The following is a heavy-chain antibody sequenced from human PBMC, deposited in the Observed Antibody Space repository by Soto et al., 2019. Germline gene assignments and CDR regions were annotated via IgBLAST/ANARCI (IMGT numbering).Heavy chain of an antibody. CDR1: GDSVSSNSAA. D-gene: IGHD2-2*01. CDR3: ARGVVVVPHALDY. V-gene: IGHV6-1*01. J-gene: IGHJ4*02. Sequence: SQTLSLTCAISGDSVSSNSAAWNWIRQSPSRGLEWLGRTYYRSKWYNDYAVSVKSRITINPDTSKNQFSLQLNSVTPADTAVSYCARGVVVVPHALDYWDQGTLVTVSS. CDR2: TYYRSKWYN.